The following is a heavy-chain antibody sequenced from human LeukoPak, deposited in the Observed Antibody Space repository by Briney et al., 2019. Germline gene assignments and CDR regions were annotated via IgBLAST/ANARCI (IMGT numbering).Heavy chain of an antibody. Sequence: GGSLRLSCAASGLTFSSYVISWVRQAPGKGLEWVSAISGSGSSPYYADSVKGRFTISRDNSKNTLYLQMNSLRAEDTAVYYCAKEDMVRGVPFAYWGQGILVTVSS. J-gene: IGHJ4*02. D-gene: IGHD3-10*01. CDR3: AKEDMVRGVPFAY. CDR1: GLTFSSYV. V-gene: IGHV3-23*01. CDR2: ISGSGSSP.